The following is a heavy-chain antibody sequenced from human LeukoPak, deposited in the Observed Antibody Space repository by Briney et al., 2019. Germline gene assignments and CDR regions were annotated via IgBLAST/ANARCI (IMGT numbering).Heavy chain of an antibody. CDR2: ITGSNT. V-gene: IGHV3-48*02. Sequence: GGSLRLSCGVSGFAFSGYTTNWVRQAPGKGLEWVSYITGSNTNYADSVKGRFTISRDNAKNSLYLQMNSLSDEDTAVYYCARGRGAIRAYYFDYWGQGTLVTVSS. D-gene: IGHD5-24*01. CDR3: ARGRGAIRAYYFDY. J-gene: IGHJ4*02. CDR1: GFAFSGYT.